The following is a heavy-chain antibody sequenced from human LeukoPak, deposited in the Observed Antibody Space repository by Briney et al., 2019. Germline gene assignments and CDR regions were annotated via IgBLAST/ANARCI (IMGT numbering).Heavy chain of an antibody. D-gene: IGHD2-15*01. CDR1: GFTFSSYA. J-gene: IGHJ4*02. CDR2: ISYDGSNK. V-gene: IGHV3-30*04. Sequence: PGGSLRLSCAASGFTFSSYAMHWVRQAPGKGLEWVAVISYDGSNKYYADSVKGRFTISRDNSKNTLYLQMNSLRAEDTAAYYCARASGYCSGGSCYSIVGGYYFDYWGQGTLVTVSS. CDR3: ARASGYCSGGSCYSIVGGYYFDY.